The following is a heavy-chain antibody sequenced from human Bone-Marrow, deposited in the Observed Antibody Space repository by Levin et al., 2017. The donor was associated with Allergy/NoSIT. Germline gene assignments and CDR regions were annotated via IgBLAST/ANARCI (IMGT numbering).Heavy chain of an antibody. D-gene: IGHD2-2*01. J-gene: IGHJ5*02. CDR3: AKGTYCSSTSCYASPWFDP. CDR2: ISGSGGST. CDR1: GFTFSSYA. V-gene: IGHV3-23*01. Sequence: PGGSLRLSCAASGFTFSSYAMSWVRQAPGKGLEWVSAISGSGGSTYYADSVKGRLTISRDNSKNTLYLQMNSLRAEDTAVYYCAKGTYCSSTSCYASPWFDPWGQGTLVTVSS.